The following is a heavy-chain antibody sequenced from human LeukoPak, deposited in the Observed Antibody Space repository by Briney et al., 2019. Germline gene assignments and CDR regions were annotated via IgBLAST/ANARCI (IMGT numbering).Heavy chain of an antibody. D-gene: IGHD5-12*01. V-gene: IGHV3-30*14. CDR3: ARGGADY. CDR1: GFTFTNYA. Sequence: PGRSLRLSCAASGFTFTNYALHWVRQAPGKGLEWVAVISYDGTNKYYADSVKGRFTISRDNSKNTLYLQMNSLRAEDTAVYYCARGGADYWGQGTLVTVSS. CDR2: ISYDGTNK. J-gene: IGHJ4*02.